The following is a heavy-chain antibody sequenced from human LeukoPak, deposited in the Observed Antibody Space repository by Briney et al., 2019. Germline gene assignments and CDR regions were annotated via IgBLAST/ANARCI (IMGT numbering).Heavy chain of an antibody. J-gene: IGHJ4*02. CDR2: IYYSGST. V-gene: IGHV4-31*03. CDR1: GGSISSGGYY. D-gene: IGHD2-21*02. Sequence: SQTLSLTCTVSGGSISSGGYYWSWIRQHPGKGLEWIVYIYYSGSTYYNPSLKSRVTISVDTSKNQFSLKLSSVTAADTAVYYCARGVYCGGDCYSSPFDYWGQGTLVTVSS. CDR3: ARGVYCGGDCYSSPFDY.